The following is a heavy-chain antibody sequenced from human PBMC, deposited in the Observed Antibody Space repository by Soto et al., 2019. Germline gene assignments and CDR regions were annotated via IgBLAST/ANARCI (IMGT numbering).Heavy chain of an antibody. CDR2: LNPSGGST. CDR1: GYTFNNYY. D-gene: IGHD2-21*02. V-gene: IGHV1-46*02. J-gene: IGHJ4*02. Sequence: QVQLVQSGAEVQEPGASVKVSCKASGYTFNNYYIHWVRQAPGQGLEWMGILNPSGGSTKYAQKHQGRVSLTRDTSKSTVYMELSRLRSEDTAVYYCARLLVPYCGGDCFSGFDYWGQGTLVTVSS. CDR3: ARLLVPYCGGDCFSGFDY.